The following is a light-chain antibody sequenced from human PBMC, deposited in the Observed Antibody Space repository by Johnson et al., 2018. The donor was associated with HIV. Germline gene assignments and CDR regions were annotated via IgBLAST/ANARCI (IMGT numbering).Light chain of an antibody. V-gene: IGLV1-51*02. CDR3: PTWRGRLN. Sequence: QPVLTQPPSVSAAPGQKVTISCSGGTSNIGNNYVSWYRRLPGTAPKLLIYENNKRPSGIPDRFSGAKSGTSATLAITGLQTGDEADYFCPTWRGRLNFGTGTRVTVL. J-gene: IGLJ1*01. CDR2: ENN. CDR1: TSNIGNNY.